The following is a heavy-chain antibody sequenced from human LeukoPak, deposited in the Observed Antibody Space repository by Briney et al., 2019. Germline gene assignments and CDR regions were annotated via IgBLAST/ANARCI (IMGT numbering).Heavy chain of an antibody. CDR1: XXTXXXXX. V-gene: IGHV3-74*03. D-gene: IGHD5-12*01. CDR2: INSDGSSI. CDR3: AREGRVSGYDFDC. Sequence: QPGXXXXXXCXXSXXTXXXXXXHXXRHAPXKXLVWVSRINSDGSSITYADSVKGRFTISRDNAKNTLYLQMNSLRVEDTAVYYCAREGRVSGYDFDCWGQGTLVTVSS. J-gene: IGHJ4*02.